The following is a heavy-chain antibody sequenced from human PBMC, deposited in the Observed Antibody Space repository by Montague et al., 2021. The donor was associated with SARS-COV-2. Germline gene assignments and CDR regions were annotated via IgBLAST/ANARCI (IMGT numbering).Heavy chain of an antibody. Sequence: SETLSLTCTVSGGSISSSSYYWGWIRQPPGKGLEWIGSIYYSGSTYYKPSLESRVTISVDTSKNQLSLKLSSVTAADTAVYYCARHYYGSGSYYLGEFDYWGQGTLVTVSS. CDR1: GGSISSSSYY. J-gene: IGHJ4*02. CDR2: IYYSGST. D-gene: IGHD3-10*01. CDR3: ARHYYGSGSYYLGEFDY. V-gene: IGHV4-39*01.